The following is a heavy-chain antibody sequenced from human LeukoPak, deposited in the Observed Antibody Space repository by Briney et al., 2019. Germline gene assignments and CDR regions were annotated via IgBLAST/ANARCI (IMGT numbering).Heavy chain of an antibody. CDR2: ILPDDSTT. V-gene: IGHV5-51*01. CDR3: ARHARRSTGSYYFDF. J-gene: IGHJ4*02. D-gene: IGHD3-10*01. Sequence: GESLKISCEAPGYTFFNYWIGWVRQKPGKGLEWVGIILPDDSTTKYGPSFEGQVTISADRSISTAYLQWNSLKASDTARYYCARHARRSTGSYYFDFWGLGTLVTVSS. CDR1: GYTFFNYW.